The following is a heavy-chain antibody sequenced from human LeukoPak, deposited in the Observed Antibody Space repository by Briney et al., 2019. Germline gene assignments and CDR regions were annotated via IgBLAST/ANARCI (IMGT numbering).Heavy chain of an antibody. Sequence: GRSLRLSCAASGFTFSSYAMHWVRQAPGKGLEWVAVISYDGSNKYCADSVKGRFTISRDNSKNTLYLQMNSLRAEDTAVYYCASWGDDAFDIWGQGTMVTVSS. D-gene: IGHD3-16*01. CDR1: GFTFSSYA. CDR2: ISYDGSNK. V-gene: IGHV3-30*01. CDR3: ASWGDDAFDI. J-gene: IGHJ3*02.